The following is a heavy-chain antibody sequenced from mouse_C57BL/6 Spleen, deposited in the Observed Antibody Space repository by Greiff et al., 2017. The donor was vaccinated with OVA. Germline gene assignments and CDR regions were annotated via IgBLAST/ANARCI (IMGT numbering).Heavy chain of an antibody. D-gene: IGHD1-1*01. J-gene: IGHJ4*01. Sequence: VQVVESGAELVKPGASVKLSCKASGYTFTEYTIHWVKQRSGQGLEWIGWFYPGSGSIKYNEKFKDKATLTADKSSSTVYMELSRLTSEDSAVYFCARHGSVVATGAGAMDYWGQGTSVTVSS. CDR2: FYPGSGSI. V-gene: IGHV1-62-2*01. CDR3: ARHGSVVATGAGAMDY. CDR1: GYTFTEYT.